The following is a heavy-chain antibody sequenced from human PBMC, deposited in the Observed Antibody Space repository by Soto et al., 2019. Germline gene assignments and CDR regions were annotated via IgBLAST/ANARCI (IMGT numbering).Heavy chain of an antibody. Sequence: GGSLRLSCAASGFTFSSYAMSWVRQAPGKGLEWVSAISGSGGSTYYADSVKGRFTISRDNSKNTLYLQMNSLRAEDTAVYYCAKALENPRLLWFGEPIDYWGQGTLVTVSS. CDR1: GFTFSSYA. CDR3: AKALENPRLLWFGEPIDY. J-gene: IGHJ4*02. CDR2: ISGSGGST. V-gene: IGHV3-23*01. D-gene: IGHD3-10*01.